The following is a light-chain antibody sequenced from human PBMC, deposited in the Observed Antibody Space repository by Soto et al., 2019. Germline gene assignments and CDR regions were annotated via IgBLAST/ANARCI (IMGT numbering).Light chain of an antibody. CDR1: SSNIGTNP. CDR2: RDN. CDR3: AAWDVSLVV. Sequence: QSVLTQPPSASGTPGQRVTISCSGSSSNIGTNPVIWYQQLPGAAPKLLIYRDNQRPSVVPNRFAGSKSGTSASLAISGLQSEDEADYYCAAWDVSLVVFGGGTKLTVL. V-gene: IGLV1-44*01. J-gene: IGLJ2*01.